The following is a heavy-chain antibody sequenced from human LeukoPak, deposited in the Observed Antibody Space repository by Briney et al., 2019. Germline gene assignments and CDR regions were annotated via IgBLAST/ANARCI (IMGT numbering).Heavy chain of an antibody. D-gene: IGHD6-19*01. CDR2: IYSGGST. CDR1: GFTVDSNQ. CDR3: ARSSSGWFTNFDY. J-gene: IGHJ4*02. V-gene: IGHV3-66*01. Sequence: GGSLRLSCAASGFTVDSNQMSWVRQAPGKGLEWVSVIYSGGSTHYADSVKGRFTISRDNSKNTLYLQMNSLRAEDTAIYYCARSSSGWFTNFDYWGQGTLVTVSS.